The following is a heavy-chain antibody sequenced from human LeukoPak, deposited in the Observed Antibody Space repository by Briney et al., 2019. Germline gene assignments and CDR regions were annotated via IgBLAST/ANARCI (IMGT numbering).Heavy chain of an antibody. CDR3: AKDDIIKNW. D-gene: IGHD2/OR15-2a*01. Sequence: GGSLRLSCAASGFTLRNYAMSWVRQAPGEGLECISYVTDSGTNTDYEDSVKGRFTISRNNSKNTLYLQMNSLTAEDTAVYYCAKDDIIKNWWGQGTLVTVSS. V-gene: IGHV3-23*01. CDR1: GFTLRNYA. CDR2: VTDSGTNT. J-gene: IGHJ4*02.